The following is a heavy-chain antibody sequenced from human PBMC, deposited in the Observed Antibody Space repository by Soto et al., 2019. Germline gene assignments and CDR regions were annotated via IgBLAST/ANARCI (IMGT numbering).Heavy chain of an antibody. CDR2: ISAYNGNT. J-gene: IGHJ5*02. CDR1: GYPFTSYG. CDR3: ARYCSGGSCYPRGWFDP. V-gene: IGHV1-18*01. D-gene: IGHD2-15*01. Sequence: QVQLVQSGAEVKKPGASVKVSCKASGYPFTSYGITWVRQAPGQGLEWMGWISAYNGNTNYAQKLQGRVTMTTDTSTSTAYMELRSLRSDDTAVYYCARYCSGGSCYPRGWFDPWGKGTLVTVSS.